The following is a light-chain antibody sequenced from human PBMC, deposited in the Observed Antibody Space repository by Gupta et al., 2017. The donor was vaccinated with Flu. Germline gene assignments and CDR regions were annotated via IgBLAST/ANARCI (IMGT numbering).Light chain of an antibody. Sequence: SITISCTGTSSDVGGYNYVSWYQHHPGKAPKLMIYDVINRPSGVSNRFSGSKSGNTASLTISGLQAEDEADYYCSSYTSSNSLEFGGGTKLTVL. V-gene: IGLV2-14*01. J-gene: IGLJ3*02. CDR1: SSDVGGYNY. CDR2: DVI. CDR3: SSYTSSNSLE.